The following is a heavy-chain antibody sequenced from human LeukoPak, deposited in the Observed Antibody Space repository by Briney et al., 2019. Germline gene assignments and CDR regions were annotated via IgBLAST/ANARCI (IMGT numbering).Heavy chain of an antibody. V-gene: IGHV4-61*01. Sequence: PSETLSLTCTVSGGSVSSGSYYWSWIRQPPGKGLEWIGYIYYSGSTNYNPSLKSRVTISVDTSKNQFSLKLSSVTAADTAVYYCASAKRPYYYGMDVWGQGTTVTVSS. CDR2: IYYSGST. J-gene: IGHJ6*02. CDR3: ASAKRPYYYGMDV. CDR1: GGSVSSGSYY.